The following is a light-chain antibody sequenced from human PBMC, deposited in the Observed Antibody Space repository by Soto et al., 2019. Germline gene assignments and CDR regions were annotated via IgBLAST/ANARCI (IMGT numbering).Light chain of an antibody. CDR2: DAS. J-gene: IGKJ4*01. CDR3: QQFSSYPLT. CDR1: QTVRNNY. Sequence: ETVLTQSPATLSVSPGERATLPCRASQTVRNNYLAWYQQKPGQAPRLLIYDASSRATGIPDRFSGGGSGTDFTLTISRLEPEDFAVYYCQQFSSYPLTFGGGTKVDI. V-gene: IGKV3-20*01.